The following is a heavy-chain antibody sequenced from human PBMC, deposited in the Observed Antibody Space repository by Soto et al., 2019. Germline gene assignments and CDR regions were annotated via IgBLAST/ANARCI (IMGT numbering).Heavy chain of an antibody. J-gene: IGHJ6*02. Sequence: QTGGSLRLSCAASGFTFSSHGMHWVRQAPGKGLEWVAVISYDGSNKYYADSVKGRFTISRDNSKNTLYLQMNSLRAEDTAVYYCAKDRGYCSGGSCYGYYYYYYGMDVWGQGTTVTVSS. V-gene: IGHV3-30*18. CDR3: AKDRGYCSGGSCYGYYYYYYGMDV. CDR2: ISYDGSNK. D-gene: IGHD2-15*01. CDR1: GFTFSSHG.